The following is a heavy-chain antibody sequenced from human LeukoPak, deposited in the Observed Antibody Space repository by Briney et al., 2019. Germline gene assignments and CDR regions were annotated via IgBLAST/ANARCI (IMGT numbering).Heavy chain of an antibody. CDR2: ISSSSSYI. CDR1: GFTFSSYS. D-gene: IGHD5-12*01. J-gene: IGHJ4*02. CDR3: ARSDPQGGYDFEAGIDY. V-gene: IGHV3-21*01. Sequence: GGSLRLSCAASGFTFSSYSMNWVRQAPGKGLEWVSSISSSSSYIYYADSVKGRFTISRDNAKNSLYLQMNSLRAEDTAVYYCARSDPQGGYDFEAGIDYWGQGTLVTVSS.